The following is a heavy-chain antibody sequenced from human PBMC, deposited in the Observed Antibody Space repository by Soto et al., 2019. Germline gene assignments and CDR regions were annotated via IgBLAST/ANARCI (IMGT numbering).Heavy chain of an antibody. CDR1: GFTFSSYA. D-gene: IGHD3-10*01. V-gene: IGHV3-23*01. CDR3: AKATRPRKWFGELLDYYYCYGMDV. Sequence: GGSLRLSCAASGFTFSSYAMSWVRQAPGKGLEWVSAISGSGGSTYYADSVKGRFTISRDNSKNTLYLQMNSLRAEDTAVYYCAKATRPRKWFGELLDYYYCYGMDVWGQGTTVTVSS. CDR2: ISGSGGST. J-gene: IGHJ6*02.